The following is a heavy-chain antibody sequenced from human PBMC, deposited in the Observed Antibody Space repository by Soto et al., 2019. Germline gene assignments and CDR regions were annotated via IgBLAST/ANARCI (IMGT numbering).Heavy chain of an antibody. J-gene: IGHJ3*01. V-gene: IGHV3-21*01. Sequence: EVQLVESGGGLVKPGGSLRLSCAASGFTFSSYSMNWVRQAPGKGLEWVSSISSSSSYIYYADSVKGRFTISRDNAKNSLYLQMNSLRAEDTAVYYCASDRDYICGSGALEFWGQGTMVTVSS. CDR3: ASDRDYICGSGALEF. CDR2: ISSSSSYI. D-gene: IGHD3-16*01. CDR1: GFTFSSYS.